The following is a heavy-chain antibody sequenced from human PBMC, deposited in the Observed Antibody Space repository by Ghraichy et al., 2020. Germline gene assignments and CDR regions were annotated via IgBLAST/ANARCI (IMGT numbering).Heavy chain of an antibody. D-gene: IGHD2-15*01. CDR1: GFTFSSYW. CDR2: INSDGSSI. J-gene: IGHJ4*02. CDR3: ERGGPEYCSGGSCYAGDY. V-gene: IGHV3-74*01. Sequence: GGSLRLSCAVSGFTFSSYWMHWVRQAPGKGLVWVSRINSDGSSISYADSVKGRFTFSRDNAKNTLYLQMNSLRADDTAVYYCERGGPEYCSGGSCYAGDYWGQGTLVTVSS.